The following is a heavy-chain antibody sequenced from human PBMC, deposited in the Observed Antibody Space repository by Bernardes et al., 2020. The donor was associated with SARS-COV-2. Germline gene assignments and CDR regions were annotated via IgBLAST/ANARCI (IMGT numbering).Heavy chain of an antibody. D-gene: IGHD3-9*01. V-gene: IGHV4-4*02. CDR3: AREPYDILTGYPYYYYYGMDV. CDR1: GGSIRSSNW. J-gene: IGHJ6*02. CDR2: IYHSGST. Sequence: SETLSLTCAVSGGSIRSSNWWSWVRQPPGKGLEWIGEIYHSGSTNYNPSLKSRVTISVDKSKNQFSLKLSSVTAADTAVYYCAREPYDILTGYPYYYYYGMDVWGQGTTVTVSS.